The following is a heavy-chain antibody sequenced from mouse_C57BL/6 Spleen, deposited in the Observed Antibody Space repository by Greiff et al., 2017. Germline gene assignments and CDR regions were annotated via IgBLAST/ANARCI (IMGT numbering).Heavy chain of an antibody. V-gene: IGHV1-54*01. CDR2: INPGSGGT. D-gene: IGHD1-1*02. CDR3: ARYQDYWGYYFDY. J-gene: IGHJ2*01. Sequence: QVQLQQSGAELVRPGTSVKVSCKASGYAFTNYLIEWVKQRPGQGLEWIGVINPGSGGTNYNEKFKGKATLTADKSSSTAYMQLSSLTSEDSAVYFCARYQDYWGYYFDYWGQGTTLTVSS. CDR1: GYAFTNYL.